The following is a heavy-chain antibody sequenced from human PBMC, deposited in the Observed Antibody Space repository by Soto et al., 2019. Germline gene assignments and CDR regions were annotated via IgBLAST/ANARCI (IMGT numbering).Heavy chain of an antibody. CDR3: ARGNYDFWSDTPDAFDI. Sequence: GASVKVSCKASGYTFTGYYMHWVRQAPGQGLEWMGWINPNSGGTNYAQKFQGWVTMTRDTSISTAYMELSRLRSDDTAVYYCARGNYDFWSDTPDAFDIWGQGTMVTVSS. D-gene: IGHD3-3*01. V-gene: IGHV1-2*04. CDR1: GYTFTGYY. J-gene: IGHJ3*02. CDR2: INPNSGGT.